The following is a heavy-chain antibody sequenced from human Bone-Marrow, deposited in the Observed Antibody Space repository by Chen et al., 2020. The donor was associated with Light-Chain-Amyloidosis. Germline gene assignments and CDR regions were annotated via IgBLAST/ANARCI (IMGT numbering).Heavy chain of an antibody. D-gene: IGHD5-12*01. CDR3: ARRRDGYNFDY. CDR1: GYTFPNYW. Sequence: EVQLEQSGPEVKKPGESLKISCKGSGYTFPNYWIGWVRQMPGKGLGWMGVIYPDDSDTRYSPSFEGQVTISADKSITTAYLQWRILKASDTAMYYCARRRDGYNFDYWGQGTLVTVSS. V-gene: IGHV5-51*01. J-gene: IGHJ4*02. CDR2: IYPDDSDT.